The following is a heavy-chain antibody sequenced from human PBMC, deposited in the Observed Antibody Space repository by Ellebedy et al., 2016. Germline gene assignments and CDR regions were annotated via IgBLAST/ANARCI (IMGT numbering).Heavy chain of an antibody. D-gene: IGHD1-26*01. CDR3: ARADHPRGYSGSQWVDY. CDR1: GYTFTGYY. J-gene: IGHJ4*02. V-gene: IGHV1-2*02. Sequence: ASVKVSXXASGYTFTGYYMHWVRQAPGQGLEWMGWINPNSGGTNYAQKFQGRVTMTRDTSISTAYMELSRLRSDDTAVYYCARADHPRGYSGSQWVDYWGQGTLVTVSS. CDR2: INPNSGGT.